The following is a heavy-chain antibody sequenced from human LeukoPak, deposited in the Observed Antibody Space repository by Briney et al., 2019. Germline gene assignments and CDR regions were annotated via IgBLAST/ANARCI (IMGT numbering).Heavy chain of an antibody. Sequence: SGPALVKPTQTLTLTCTFSGFSLSTSGMRVSWIRQPPGKALEWLARIDWDDDKFYSTSLKTRLTISKDTSKNQVVLTMTNMDPVDAATYYCARMVVVTAYTFDYWGQGTLVTVSS. V-gene: IGHV2-70*04. CDR1: GFSLSTSGMR. CDR2: IDWDDDK. D-gene: IGHD2-21*02. J-gene: IGHJ4*02. CDR3: ARMVVVTAYTFDY.